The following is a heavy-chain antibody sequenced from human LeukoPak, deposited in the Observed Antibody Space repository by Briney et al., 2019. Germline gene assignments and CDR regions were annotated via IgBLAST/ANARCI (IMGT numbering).Heavy chain of an antibody. J-gene: IGHJ5*02. D-gene: IGHD2-15*01. Sequence: GASVKVSCKASGYTFTSYGIGWVRQAPGQGLEWMGWISAYNGNTNYAQKVQGRVTMTTDTSTSTVYMELRSLRSDDTAVYYCARDIGYCSGGSCRYWFDPWGQGTLVSVSS. CDR3: ARDIGYCSGGSCRYWFDP. CDR1: GYTFTSYG. CDR2: ISAYNGNT. V-gene: IGHV1-18*01.